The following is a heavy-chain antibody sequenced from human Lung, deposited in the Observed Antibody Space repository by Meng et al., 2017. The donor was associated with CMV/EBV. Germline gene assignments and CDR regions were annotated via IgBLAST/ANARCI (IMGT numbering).Heavy chain of an antibody. CDR2: IFSNDEK. CDR1: GFPLSNARMG. V-gene: IGHV2-26*01. Sequence: SGPXLVQPTETLTLTCTVSGFPLSNARMGVSWIRQPPGKALEWLAHIFSNDEKSYSTSLKGRLTISKDTSKSQVVLTMTNMDPVDTATYYCARGLADYDFWSGYYNYYGMDVWGQGTTVTVSS. D-gene: IGHD3-3*01. J-gene: IGHJ6*02. CDR3: ARGLADYDFWSGYYNYYGMDV.